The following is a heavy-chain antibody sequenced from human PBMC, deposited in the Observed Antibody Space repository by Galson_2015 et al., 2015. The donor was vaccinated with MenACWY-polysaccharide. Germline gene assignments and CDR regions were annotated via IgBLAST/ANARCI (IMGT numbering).Heavy chain of an antibody. V-gene: IGHV3-49*03. CDR3: TRDRPIDY. J-gene: IGHJ4*02. Sequence: SLRLSGAASGFTFGDYAMAWFRQAPGKGLEWVGFIRCKASGETTGYAASVKGRFTISRDDSKSTAYLQMTSLQTEDTAIYYCTRDRPIDYWGQGTLVTVSS. CDR2: IRCKASGETT. CDR1: GFTFGDYA.